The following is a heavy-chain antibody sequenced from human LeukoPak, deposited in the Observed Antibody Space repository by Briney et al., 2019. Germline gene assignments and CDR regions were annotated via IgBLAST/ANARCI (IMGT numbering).Heavy chain of an antibody. CDR1: GGSISSSPYY. CDR3: ARGGWGWFDP. V-gene: IGHV4-39*07. CDR2: IYYSGST. J-gene: IGHJ5*02. Sequence: SETLSLTCTVSGGSISSSPYYWGWIRQPPGKGLEWIGSIYYSGSTYYNPSLKSRVTISVDTSKNQFSLKLRSVTAADTAVYYCARGGWGWFDPWGQGTLVTVSS. D-gene: IGHD3-16*01.